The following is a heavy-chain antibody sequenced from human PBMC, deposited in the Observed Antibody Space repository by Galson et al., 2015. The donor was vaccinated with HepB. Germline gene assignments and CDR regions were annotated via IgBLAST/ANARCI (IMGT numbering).Heavy chain of an antibody. CDR1: GDSVSSNPAV. V-gene: IGHV6-1*01. CDR2: TYYRSKWYI. CDR3: AYGSDV. Sequence: CAISGDSVSSNPAVWNWIRQSPSRGLAWLGRTYYRSKWYIDYATSVRSRITINPDTSRNQFSLHLSSVTPEDTAVYYCAYGSDVWGQGTTVIASS. J-gene: IGHJ6*02.